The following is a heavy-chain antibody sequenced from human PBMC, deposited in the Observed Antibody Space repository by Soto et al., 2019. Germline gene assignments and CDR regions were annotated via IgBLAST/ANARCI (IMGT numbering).Heavy chain of an antibody. CDR3: ARDIWSGCYKWFDS. V-gene: IGHV3-30*03. CDR2: IFNDGRVQ. Sequence: PGGSLRLSCTSSTISINVHGIQWVRQAPAKGLEWVAFIFNDGRVQYYADSVKGRFTISRDYSKNTVDLQMNSLRNEETAVYYCARDIWSGCYKWFDSWGPGTLVTVSS. CDR1: TISINVHG. D-gene: IGHD3-3*01. J-gene: IGHJ5*01.